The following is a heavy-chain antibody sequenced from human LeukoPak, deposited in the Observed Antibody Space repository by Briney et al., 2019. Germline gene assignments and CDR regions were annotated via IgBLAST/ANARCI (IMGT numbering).Heavy chain of an antibody. CDR2: ISGSGGNT. J-gene: IGHJ4*02. CDR1: GFTFSSYA. D-gene: IGHD2-15*01. V-gene: IGHV3-23*01. CDR3: ASLGYCSGGSCYARRDY. Sequence: GGSLRLSCAASGFTFSSYAMSWVRQAPGKGLEWVSVISGSGGNTYYADSVKGRFTISRDNSKNTLYLQLNSLRAEDTALYYCASLGYCSGGSCYARRDYWGQGTLVTVSS.